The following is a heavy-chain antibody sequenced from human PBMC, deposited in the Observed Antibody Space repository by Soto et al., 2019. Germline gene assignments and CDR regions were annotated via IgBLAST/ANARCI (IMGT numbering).Heavy chain of an antibody. CDR3: ARNGGFDY. D-gene: IGHD2-8*01. CDR2: INHGGGT. J-gene: IGHJ4*02. V-gene: IGHV4-34*01. CDR1: GEPLSGYY. Sequence: QVQLQQWGAGLLKPSETLSLTCAVYGEPLSGYYWSWIRQSPGNGLEWIGEINHGGGTNYNPSLESRLTISVDKSKNQFSLDLSSVTAADTAVYYCARNGGFDYWGQGTLVAVSA.